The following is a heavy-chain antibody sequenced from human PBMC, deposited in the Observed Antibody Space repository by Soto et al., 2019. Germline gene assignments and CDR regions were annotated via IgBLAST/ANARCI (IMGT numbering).Heavy chain of an antibody. CDR3: ARQVRYCSGGSYAYYYYCMDV. CDR2: IFSNDEK. J-gene: IGHJ6*02. Sequence: SGRTLAHPPETLTLPWTVSGFSLCNARTGASWLRQPPGEPLEWLAQIFSNDEKSYSTFRKSKLTISKNTSKSQVVLTKNNMDPVDTATYSCARQVRYCSGGSYAYYYYCMDVWGQGTTVTVSS. D-gene: IGHD2-15*01. V-gene: IGHV2-26*01. CDR1: GFSLCNARTG.